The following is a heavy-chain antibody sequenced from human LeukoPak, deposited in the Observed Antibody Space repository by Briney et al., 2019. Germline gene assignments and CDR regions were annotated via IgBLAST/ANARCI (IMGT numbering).Heavy chain of an antibody. D-gene: IGHD3-10*01. CDR2: ISYDGSNK. CDR3: AKGAVRGVIIGDSDY. Sequence: PGGSLRLSCAASGFTFSSYGMHWVRQAPGKGLEWVAVISYDGSNKYYADSVKGRFTISRDNSKNTLYLQMNSLRAEDTAVYYCAKGAVRGVIIGDSDYWGQGTLVTVSS. CDR1: GFTFSSYG. V-gene: IGHV3-30*18. J-gene: IGHJ4*02.